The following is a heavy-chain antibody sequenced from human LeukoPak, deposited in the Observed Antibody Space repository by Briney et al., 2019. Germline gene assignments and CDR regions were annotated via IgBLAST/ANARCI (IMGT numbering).Heavy chain of an antibody. CDR1: GFTFSSYG. D-gene: IGHD1-26*01. CDR2: ISYAGSNE. J-gene: IGHJ6*02. CDR3: AKDLAGIVGATGDYYYGMDV. Sequence: GGSLRLSCAASGFTFSSYGMHWVRQAPGKGLEWVAVISYAGSNEYYADSVKGRFTISRDNSKNTLYLQMNSLRDEDTAVYYCAKDLAGIVGATGDYYYGMDVWGQGTTVTVSS. V-gene: IGHV3-30*18.